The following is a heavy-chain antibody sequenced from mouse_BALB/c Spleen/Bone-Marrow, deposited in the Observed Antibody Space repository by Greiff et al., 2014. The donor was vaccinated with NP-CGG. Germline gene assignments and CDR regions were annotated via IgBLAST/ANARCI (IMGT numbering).Heavy chain of an antibody. CDR2: IYPGNNDA. J-gene: IGHJ3*01. CDR3: ARNWDWVFAY. D-gene: IGHD4-1*01. Sequence: VQLQQPGTVLARPGASLRMSCKASGYTFTNYWINWIKQRPGQGLEWIGAIYPGNNDAKYTQKFKAKAKLTADTSTSTADMELSSLTNEDSAVYYCARNWDWVFAYWGQGTLVTVSA. CDR1: GYTFTNYW. V-gene: IGHV1-5*01.